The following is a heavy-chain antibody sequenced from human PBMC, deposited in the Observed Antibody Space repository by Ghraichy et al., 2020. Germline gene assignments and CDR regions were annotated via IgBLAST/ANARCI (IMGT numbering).Heavy chain of an antibody. CDR3: SRHVSGWSFDY. D-gene: IGHD6-19*01. CDR2: IYYSGST. CDR1: TGSVNNYY. Sequence: SETLSLTCTVSTGSVNNYYWSWIRQPPGKGLEWIGYIYYSGSTDYNPSLKSRVTISVDTSNNQFSLKLRSVNAADTALYYCSRHVSGWSFDYWGQGILVTVSS. V-gene: IGHV4-59*08. J-gene: IGHJ4*02.